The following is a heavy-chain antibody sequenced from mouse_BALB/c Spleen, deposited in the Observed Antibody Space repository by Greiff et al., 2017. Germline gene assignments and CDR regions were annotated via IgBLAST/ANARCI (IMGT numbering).Heavy chain of an antibody. Sequence: VQLQQSGAGLMKPGASVKISCKATGYTFSSYWIEWVKQRPGHGLEWIGEILPGSGSTNYNEKFKGKATFTADTSSNTAYMQLSSLTTEDSAVYYCAREGNWDAYWGQGTLVTVSA. CDR2: ILPGSGST. D-gene: IGHD4-1*02. V-gene: IGHV1-9*01. CDR1: GYTFSSYW. CDR3: AREGNWDAY. J-gene: IGHJ3*01.